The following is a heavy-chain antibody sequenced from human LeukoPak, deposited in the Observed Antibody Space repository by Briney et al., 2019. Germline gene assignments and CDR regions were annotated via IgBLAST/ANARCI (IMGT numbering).Heavy chain of an antibody. D-gene: IGHD3-10*01. V-gene: IGHV3-30*04. CDR3: ARVDTMVRGVIDY. CDR2: ISYDGSNK. Sequence: GGSLRLSCAASGFTFSSYAMHWVRQAPGKGLEWVAVISYDGSNKYYADSVKGRFTISRDNSKNTLYLQMNSLRAEDTAVYYCARVDTMVRGVIDYWGQGTLVTVSS. J-gene: IGHJ4*02. CDR1: GFTFSSYA.